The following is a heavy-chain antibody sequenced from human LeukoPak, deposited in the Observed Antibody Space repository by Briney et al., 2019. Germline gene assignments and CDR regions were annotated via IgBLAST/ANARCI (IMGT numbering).Heavy chain of an antibody. CDR3: ARDEWGDTAMVQIDY. D-gene: IGHD5-18*01. Sequence: GGSLRLSRAASGFTFSDYYMRWIRQAPGKGLEWVSYISSSGSTIYYADSVKGRFTISRDNAKNSLYLQMNSLRAEDTAVYYCARDEWGDTAMVQIDYWGQGTLVTVSS. V-gene: IGHV3-11*01. CDR1: GFTFSDYY. J-gene: IGHJ4*02. CDR2: ISSSGSTI.